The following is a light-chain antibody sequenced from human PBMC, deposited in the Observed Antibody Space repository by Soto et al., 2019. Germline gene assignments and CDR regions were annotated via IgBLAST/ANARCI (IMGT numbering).Light chain of an antibody. CDR2: DTD. CDR3: LLSYSGAREV. Sequence: QAVVTQEPSLTVSPGGTVTLTCGSSTGAVINGHYPYWFQQKPGQAPKTLIYDTDNKHSWTPARFSGSLLGGKAALTLSGAQPDDEADYYCLLSYSGAREVFGGGTKVTVL. V-gene: IGLV7-46*01. J-gene: IGLJ2*01. CDR1: TGAVINGHY.